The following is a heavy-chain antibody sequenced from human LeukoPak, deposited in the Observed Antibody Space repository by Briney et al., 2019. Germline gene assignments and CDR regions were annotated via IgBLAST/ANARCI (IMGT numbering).Heavy chain of an antibody. CDR2: ISSNGGNT. CDR3: VKDLDDYPPSDAFDL. J-gene: IGHJ3*01. CDR1: GFTFSDYP. D-gene: IGHD5-24*01. V-gene: IGHV3-64D*06. Sequence: GGSLRLSCSASGFTFSDYPMHWVRQAPGKGLESVSTISSNGGNTHYADSVKGRFTISRDNSKSTLYLQMSSLRAEDTALYYCVKDLDDYPPSDAFDLWGQGTMVTVSS.